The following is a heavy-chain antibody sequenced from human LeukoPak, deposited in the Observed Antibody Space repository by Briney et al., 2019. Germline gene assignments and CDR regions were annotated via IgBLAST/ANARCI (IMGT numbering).Heavy chain of an antibody. J-gene: IGHJ4*02. CDR1: GFTFSSYG. CDR2: IKQDGSEK. CDR3: ARDVVDY. V-gene: IGHV3-7*01. Sequence: GGSLRLSCAASGFTFSSYGMSWVRQAPGKGLEWVANIKQDGSEKYYVDSVKGRFTISRDNAKNSLYLQMNSLRAEDTAVYYCARDVVDYWGQGTLVTVSS.